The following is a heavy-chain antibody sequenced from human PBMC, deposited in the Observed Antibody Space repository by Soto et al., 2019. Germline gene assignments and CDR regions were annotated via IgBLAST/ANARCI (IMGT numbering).Heavy chain of an antibody. CDR2: INAGDDIT. V-gene: IGHV1-3*01. CDR1: GYTFMSYP. CDR3: ARGITLPTPLDY. D-gene: IGHD1-20*01. Sequence: GASVKVSCKASGYTFMSYPLHWVRQAPGQRPEWMGWINAGDDITQFSQKFQGRVTITRDTSASTAYMELSSLRSEDTAVYYCARGITLPTPLDYWGQGTLVTVSS. J-gene: IGHJ4*02.